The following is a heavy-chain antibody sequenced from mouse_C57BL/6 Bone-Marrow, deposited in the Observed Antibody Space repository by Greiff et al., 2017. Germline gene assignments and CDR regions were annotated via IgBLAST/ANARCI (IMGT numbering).Heavy chain of an antibody. CDR2: IYPRSGNT. V-gene: IGHV1-81*01. Sequence: VQLQQSGAELARPGASVKLSCKASGYTFTSYGISWVKQRTGQGLEWIGEIYPRSGNTYYNEKFKGKATLTADKSSSTAYMELRSLTSEDSAVYFCAIGDYGNFEGFAYWGQGTLVTVSA. J-gene: IGHJ3*01. CDR3: AIGDYGNFEGFAY. CDR1: GYTFTSYG. D-gene: IGHD2-1*01.